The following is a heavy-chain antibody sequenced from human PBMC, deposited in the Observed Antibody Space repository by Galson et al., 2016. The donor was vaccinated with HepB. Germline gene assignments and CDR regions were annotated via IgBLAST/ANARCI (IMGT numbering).Heavy chain of an antibody. J-gene: IGHJ4*02. CDR3: AKDSRLRLLEWLSSYYFDS. Sequence: SLRLSCAASGFTFNAHAMNWVRQAPGKGLELGSGISGSGGDINYSDSVKGRFPISRDNYKNMLHLQMHRLRAEDTPVYYCAKDSRLRLLEWLSSYYFDSWGQGTLVTVSS. CDR1: GFTFNAHA. CDR2: ISGSGGDI. V-gene: IGHV3-23*01. D-gene: IGHD3-3*01.